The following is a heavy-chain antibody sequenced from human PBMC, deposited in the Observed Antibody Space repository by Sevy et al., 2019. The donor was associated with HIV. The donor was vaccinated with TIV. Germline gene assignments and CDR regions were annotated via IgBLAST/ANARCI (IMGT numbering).Heavy chain of an antibody. J-gene: IGHJ4*02. D-gene: IGHD3-3*01. Sequence: GGSLRLSCAASGFTFSSYSMNWVRQAPGKGLEWVSYISSSSSTIYYADSVKGRFTISRDNAKNSLYLQMNSLRDEDTAVYYCARGVGPYYDFWKGGVDYWGQGTLDTVSS. V-gene: IGHV3-48*02. CDR2: ISSSSSTI. CDR3: ARGVGPYYDFWKGGVDY. CDR1: GFTFSSYS.